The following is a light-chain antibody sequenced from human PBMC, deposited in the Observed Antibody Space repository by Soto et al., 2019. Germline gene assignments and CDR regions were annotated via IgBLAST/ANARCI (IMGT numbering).Light chain of an antibody. V-gene: IGKV3-15*01. Sequence: EIVRTEAPATLPMSPGERATLSCRASQSVSSNLAWYQQKPGQAPRLLMYGASPRATGMPDRFSGSGSGTEFTLAVSSLPSEDCAVYYCQQHNNWPPRTFGPGTKVEI. J-gene: IGKJ1*01. CDR2: GAS. CDR3: QQHNNWPPRT. CDR1: QSVSSN.